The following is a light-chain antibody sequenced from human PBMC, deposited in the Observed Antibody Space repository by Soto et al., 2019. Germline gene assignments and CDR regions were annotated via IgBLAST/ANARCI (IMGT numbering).Light chain of an antibody. Sequence: EIVLSQSPGTPSLSPGERPTLSGRASQSVSNNYLAWYQQKPGQAPRLLIYGASNRATGIPDRFSGSGSGTDFTLTISRLEPEDFAVYYCQQYETSLGLTFGQGTKVDIK. CDR2: GAS. CDR3: QQYETSLGLT. J-gene: IGKJ1*01. CDR1: QSVSNNY. V-gene: IGKV3-20*01.